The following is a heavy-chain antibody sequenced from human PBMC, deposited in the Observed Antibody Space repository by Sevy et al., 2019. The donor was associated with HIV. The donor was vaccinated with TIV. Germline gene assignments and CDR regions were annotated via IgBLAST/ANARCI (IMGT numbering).Heavy chain of an antibody. CDR3: ASLSGYYYDSSRYYNTDAFDI. J-gene: IGHJ3*02. D-gene: IGHD3-22*01. V-gene: IGHV1-2*02. CDR2: INPNSGGT. CDR1: GYTFTDYF. Sequence: ASVKVSCKASGYTFTDYFMHWVRQAPGQGLEWMGWINPNSGGTNYAQRFRGRVTMTRDTSISTAYMELSRLRSDDTAGYYFASLSGYYYDSSRYYNTDAFDIWGQGTMVTVSS.